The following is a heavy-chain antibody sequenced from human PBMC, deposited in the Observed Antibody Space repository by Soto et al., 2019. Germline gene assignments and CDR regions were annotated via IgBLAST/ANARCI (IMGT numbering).Heavy chain of an antibody. V-gene: IGHV4-39*01. D-gene: IGHD4-17*01. Sequence: SETLSLTCTVSGGSISSSIYYWGWIRQPPGKGLEWIGSIYYSGSTYYNPSLKSRVTISVDTSKNQFSLKLSSVTAADTAVYYCARQADRYGDGVYYYYGMDVWGQGTTVTVSS. CDR1: GGSISSSIYY. J-gene: IGHJ6*02. CDR2: IYYSGST. CDR3: ARQADRYGDGVYYYYGMDV.